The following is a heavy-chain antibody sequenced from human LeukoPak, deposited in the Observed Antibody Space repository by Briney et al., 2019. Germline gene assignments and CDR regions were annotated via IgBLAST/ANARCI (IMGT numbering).Heavy chain of an antibody. V-gene: IGHV1-46*01. D-gene: IGHD3-10*01. CDR2: INPSGGST. J-gene: IGHJ4*02. CDR1: VYTFTNYY. Sequence: ASVTVSFMSSVYTFTNYYMHWVGQAPGQGREWMALINPSGGSTSYAQNFQGRVTMPRDTSTTTVYMQLSSLRSEDTAVYYCARDQQGEGFDYGGQGTLVTVS. CDR3: ARDQQGEGFDY.